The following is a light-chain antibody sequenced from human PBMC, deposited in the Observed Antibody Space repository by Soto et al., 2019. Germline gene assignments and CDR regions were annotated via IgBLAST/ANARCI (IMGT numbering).Light chain of an antibody. CDR1: QSVSSY. CDR3: QQRSNWPT. V-gene: IGKV3-11*01. Sequence: SAASLPKTPGERATLSCRASQSVSSYLAWYQQKPGQAPRLLIYGASTRATGIPARFSGSGSGTDFTLTISSLEPEDFAVYYCQQRSNWPTFGGGTKV. CDR2: GAS. J-gene: IGKJ4*01.